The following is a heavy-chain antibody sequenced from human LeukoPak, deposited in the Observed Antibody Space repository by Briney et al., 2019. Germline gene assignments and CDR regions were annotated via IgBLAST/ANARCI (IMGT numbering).Heavy chain of an antibody. CDR2: IYYSGST. J-gene: IGHJ4*02. CDR1: GTSFGEFY. CDR3: ARGVVIAPQTFDY. D-gene: IGHD2-21*01. V-gene: IGHV4-59*01. Sequence: PSETLSLTCAVYGTSFGEFYWSWIRQPPGKGLEWIGYIYYSGSTNYNPSLKSRVTISVDTSKNQFSLKLRPLTAADTAVYYCARGVVIAPQTFDYWGQGTLVTVSS.